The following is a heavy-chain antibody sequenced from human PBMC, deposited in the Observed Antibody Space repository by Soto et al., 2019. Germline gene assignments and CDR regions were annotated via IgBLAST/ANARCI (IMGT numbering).Heavy chain of an antibody. J-gene: IGHJ4*02. CDR2: INHSGST. V-gene: IGHV4-34*01. CDR3: ARKRRYGSGSFDE. CDR1: GGSFSGYY. D-gene: IGHD3-10*01. Sequence: PSETLSLTCAVYGGSFSGYYWSWIRQPPGKGLEWIGEINHSGSTNYNPSLKSRVTISVDTSKNQFSLKLSSVTAADTAVYYCARKRRYGSGSFDEWGQGTLVTVSS.